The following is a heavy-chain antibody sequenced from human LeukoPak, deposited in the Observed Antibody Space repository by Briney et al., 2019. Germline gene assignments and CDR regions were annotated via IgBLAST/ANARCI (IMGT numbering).Heavy chain of an antibody. Sequence: GGSLRLSCAASGFTFSSYAMHWVRQAPGKGLEWVAVISYDGNNKYYADSVKGRFTISRDNSKNTLYLQMNSLRAEDTAVYYCARDYDILTGGLDYWGQGTLVTVSS. V-gene: IGHV3-30*04. J-gene: IGHJ4*02. D-gene: IGHD3-9*01. CDR1: GFTFSSYA. CDR2: ISYDGNNK. CDR3: ARDYDILTGGLDY.